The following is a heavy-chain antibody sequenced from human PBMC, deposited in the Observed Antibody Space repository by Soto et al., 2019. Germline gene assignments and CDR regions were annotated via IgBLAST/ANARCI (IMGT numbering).Heavy chain of an antibody. D-gene: IGHD3-22*01. CDR1: GGTLSSFT. Sequence: QVQLVQSGTEVKKPGSSVKVSCKTSGGTLSSFTIAWVRQAPGQGLEWVGGNIPVLGAPSYAQTFQGRVTITADESTSAAYLELSSLRSDDTAVYFCARDRHYENHTFYYLKYYFDYWGQGTLVTVSS. CDR3: ARDRHYENHTFYYLKYYFDY. V-gene: IGHV1-69*01. J-gene: IGHJ4*02. CDR2: NIPVLGAP.